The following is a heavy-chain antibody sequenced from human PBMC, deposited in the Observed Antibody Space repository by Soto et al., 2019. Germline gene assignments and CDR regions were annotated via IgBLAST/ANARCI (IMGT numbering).Heavy chain of an antibody. CDR2: IYHTGST. CDR1: GGSISSVGHY. Sequence: QVQLQESGPGLVKPPQTLSLTCTVSGGSISSVGHYWTWIRQPPGKGLEWIGSIYHTGSTYYSPSLRSRLTFSVDTSKSQFSLRLNSVTAADTAVYYCARATGTLRSRNCDYWGQGTLVTVSS. V-gene: IGHV4-31*03. CDR3: ARATGTLRSRNCDY. J-gene: IGHJ4*02. D-gene: IGHD3-9*01.